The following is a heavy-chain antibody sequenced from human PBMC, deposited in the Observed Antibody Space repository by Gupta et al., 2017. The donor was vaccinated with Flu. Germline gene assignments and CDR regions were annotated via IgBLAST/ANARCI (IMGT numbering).Heavy chain of an antibody. J-gene: IGHJ5*02. CDR3: ARTHNWFDP. Sequence: SSYYWGWIRQPPGKGLEWIGSVYYSGSTHSSGNTHYSPSLQSRVTISVDASKNQLSLSVNSVTAADTAVYYCARTHNWFDPWGQGTLVTVSS. CDR1: SSYY. CDR2: VYYSGST. V-gene: IGHV4-39*01.